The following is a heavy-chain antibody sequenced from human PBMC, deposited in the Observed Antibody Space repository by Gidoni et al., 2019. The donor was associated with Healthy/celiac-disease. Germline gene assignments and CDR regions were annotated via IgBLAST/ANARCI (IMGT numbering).Heavy chain of an antibody. J-gene: IGHJ4*02. CDR3: ARGPSEDWFFSRPPSGWATFDY. D-gene: IGHD3-9*01. V-gene: IGHV3-21*01. CDR2: ISSSSSYI. Sequence: EVQLVESGGGLVKPGGSLRLSCAHSGFTFSSHSMNCVRQAPGKGLEWVSSISSSSSYIYYADSVKGRFTISRDNAKNSLYLQMNSLRAEDTAVYYCARGPSEDWFFSRPPSGWATFDYWGQGTLVTVSS. CDR1: GFTFSSHS.